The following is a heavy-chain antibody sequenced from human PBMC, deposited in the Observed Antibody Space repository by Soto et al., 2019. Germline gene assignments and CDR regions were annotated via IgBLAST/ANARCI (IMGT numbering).Heavy chain of an antibody. CDR3: ARDFNCTRRCIVVFDI. J-gene: IGHJ3*02. Sequence: ASVKVSCKASGYSFINYDISWVRQAPGQGLEWMGWVSAYNGNTNYAQKFQGRVTMTTDTSTSTAYMELRSLRSDDTAVYYCARDFNCTRRCIVVFDIWGQGTMVTVSS. D-gene: IGHD2-8*01. CDR1: GYSFINYD. CDR2: VSAYNGNT. V-gene: IGHV1-18*01.